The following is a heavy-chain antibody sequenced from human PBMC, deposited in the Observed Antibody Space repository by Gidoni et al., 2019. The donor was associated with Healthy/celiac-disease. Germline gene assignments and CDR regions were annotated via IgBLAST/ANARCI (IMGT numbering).Heavy chain of an antibody. V-gene: IGHV4-4*02. Sequence: QVQLQESGPGLLKPSGTLSLTCAVSGGSISGSNWWSWVRQPPGKGLEWIGEIYHSGSTNYNPALKSRVTISVDKSKNQFSLKLSSVTAADTAVYYCASRVGYYYDSSGYHFDYWGQGTLVTVSS. CDR1: GGSISGSNW. D-gene: IGHD3-22*01. CDR3: ASRVGYYYDSSGYHFDY. CDR2: IYHSGST. J-gene: IGHJ4*02.